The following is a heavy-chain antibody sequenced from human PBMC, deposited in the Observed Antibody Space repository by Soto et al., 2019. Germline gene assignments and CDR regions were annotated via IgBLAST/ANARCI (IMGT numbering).Heavy chain of an antibody. V-gene: IGHV4-61*01. D-gene: IGHD6-19*01. CDR1: GDCVSSGSYY. CDR2: IYYSGST. Sequence: SETLSLTCTVSGDCVSSGSYYWSWIRQPPGKGLEWIGYIYYSGSTNYNPSLKSRVTISVDTSKNQFSLKLSSVTAADTAVYYCARGXEGWYQGRYYYGMDVWGQGTTVTVSS. CDR3: ARGXEGWYQGRYYYGMDV. J-gene: IGHJ6*02.